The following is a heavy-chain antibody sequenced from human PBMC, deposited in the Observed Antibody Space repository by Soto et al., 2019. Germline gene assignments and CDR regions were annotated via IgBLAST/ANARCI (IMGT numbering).Heavy chain of an antibody. D-gene: IGHD2-15*01. CDR1: GFTFSNNG. V-gene: IGHV3-30*18. CDR2: ISYDGNNK. Sequence: GGSLRLSCAASGFTFSNNGIHWVRQAPGKGLEWVAVISYDGNNKYYAGSVKGRLTISRDNSKNTVYLQMNNLRAEDTAMYYCAKGGGGNYLTYYYYYGMDVWGQGTTVTVSS. J-gene: IGHJ6*02. CDR3: AKGGGGNYLTYYYYYGMDV.